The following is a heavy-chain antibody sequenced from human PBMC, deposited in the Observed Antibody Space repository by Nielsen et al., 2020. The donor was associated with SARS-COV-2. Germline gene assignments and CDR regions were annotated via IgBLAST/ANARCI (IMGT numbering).Heavy chain of an antibody. V-gene: IGHV3-23*01. Sequence: GESLKISCAASGFTFSSYAMSWVRQAPGKGLEWVSAISGSGGSTYYADSVKGRFTISRDNSKNTLYLQMNSLRAEDTAVYYCARNNIYCSGGSCYSYYYYGMDVWGQGTTVTVSS. CDR3: ARNNIYCSGGSCYSYYYYGMDV. CDR2: ISGSGGST. D-gene: IGHD2-15*01. CDR1: GFTFSSYA. J-gene: IGHJ6*02.